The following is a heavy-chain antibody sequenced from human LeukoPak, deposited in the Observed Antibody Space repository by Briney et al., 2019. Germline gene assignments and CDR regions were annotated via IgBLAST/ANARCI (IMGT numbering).Heavy chain of an antibody. CDR3: GRVWGRSVAAKGDAFDI. CDR1: GFTFSSYG. J-gene: IGHJ3*02. Sequence: GGSLRLSCAASGFTFSSYGMHWVRQAPGKGLEWVAVIWYDGSNKYYADSVKGRFTISRDNSKNTLYLQMNSLRAEDTAMYYCGRVWGRSVAAKGDAFDIWGQGTMVAVSS. CDR2: IWYDGSNK. V-gene: IGHV3-33*01. D-gene: IGHD6-6*01.